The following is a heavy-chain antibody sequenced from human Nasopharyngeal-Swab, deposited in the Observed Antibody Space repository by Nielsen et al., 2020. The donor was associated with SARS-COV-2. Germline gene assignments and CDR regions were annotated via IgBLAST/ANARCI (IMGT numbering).Heavy chain of an antibody. CDR1: GGSISSYY. CDR2: TYYSGST. J-gene: IGHJ5*02. D-gene: IGHD6-13*01. Sequence: SETLSLTCTVSGGSISSYYWTWIRQSPGKGLEWIGYTYYSGSTDYNPSLKGRVTISVDTSKNQFSLKLNSVTAADTAVYYCAREIKQLARNWFDPWGQGTLVTVSS. V-gene: IGHV4-59*12. CDR3: AREIKQLARNWFDP.